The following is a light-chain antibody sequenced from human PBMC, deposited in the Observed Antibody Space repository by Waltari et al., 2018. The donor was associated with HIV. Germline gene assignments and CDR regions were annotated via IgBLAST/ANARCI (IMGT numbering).Light chain of an antibody. J-gene: IGLJ2*01. CDR3: QTWGTGFVV. V-gene: IGLV4-69*01. CDR1: SGQSTYA. Sequence: QVVLTHSPSASASLGAWVKPTCTLSSGQSTYAGAWNQQPPAKGPRYWMKLNSDGNHYKGDGVPYRFSASSSGAERYLTISSIQSEDEAYYYCQTWGTGFVVFGGGTKLTVL. CDR2: LNSDGNH.